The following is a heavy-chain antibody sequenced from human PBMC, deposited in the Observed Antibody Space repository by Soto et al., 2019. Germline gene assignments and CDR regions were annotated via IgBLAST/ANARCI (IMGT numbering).Heavy chain of an antibody. CDR1: GFTFSSYA. CDR3: AQQRGEVATTLRYFQH. CDR2: ISGTGVST. D-gene: IGHD5-12*01. J-gene: IGHJ1*01. Sequence: GGSLRLSCAASGFTFSSYAMSWVRQAPGKGLEWVSAISGTGVSTYADSVKGRFTISRDNSKSTLYLQMNSLRAEDTAVYYCAQQRGEVATTLRYFQHWGQGTQVTVSS. V-gene: IGHV3-23*01.